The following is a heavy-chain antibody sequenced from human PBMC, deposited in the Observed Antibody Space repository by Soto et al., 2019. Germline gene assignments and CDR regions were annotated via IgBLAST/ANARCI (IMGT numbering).Heavy chain of an antibody. CDR1: GFTFSSYS. V-gene: IGHV3-21*01. Sequence: GGSLRLSCAASGFTFSSYSMNWVRQAPGKGLEWVSSISSSSSYIYYADSVKGRFTISRDNAKNSLYLQMNSLRAEDTAVYYCARDSPTYYYGSGSCYKHRMDVWGQGSTVTVSS. D-gene: IGHD3-10*01. J-gene: IGHJ6*02. CDR3: ARDSPTYYYGSGSCYKHRMDV. CDR2: ISSSSSYI.